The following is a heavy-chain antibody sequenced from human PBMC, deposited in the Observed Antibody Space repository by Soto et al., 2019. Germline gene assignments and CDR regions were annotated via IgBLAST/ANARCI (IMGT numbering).Heavy chain of an antibody. CDR2: ITSDNGKT. Sequence: GASVKVSCKASHYTFTRYGISWVRQAPGQGLEWMGWITSDNGKTNYAQKIQGRLTMTTDTSTSTAYMELRSLRSDDTAVYYCARCISGTYSDWLDLWGQGTPVTVS. D-gene: IGHD1-26*01. CDR1: HYTFTRYG. V-gene: IGHV1-18*04. CDR3: ARCISGTYSDWLDL. J-gene: IGHJ5*02.